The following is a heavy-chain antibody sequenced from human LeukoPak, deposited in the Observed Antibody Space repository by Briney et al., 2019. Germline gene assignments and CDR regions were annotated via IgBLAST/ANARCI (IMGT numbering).Heavy chain of an antibody. CDR3: ARDDDLAKNTMIQGY. J-gene: IGHJ4*02. CDR1: GYTLTSYG. CDR2: ISAYNGNT. D-gene: IGHD3-22*01. Sequence: ASVKVSCKASGYTLTSYGISWVRQAPGQGLEWMGWISAYNGNTNYAQKLQGRVTMTSDTSTSTVYMELSSLRSEDTAVYYCARDDDLAKNTMIQGYWGQGTLVTVSS. V-gene: IGHV1-18*01.